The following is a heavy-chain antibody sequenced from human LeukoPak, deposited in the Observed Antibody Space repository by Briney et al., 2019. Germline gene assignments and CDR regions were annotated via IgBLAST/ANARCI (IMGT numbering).Heavy chain of an antibody. CDR3: ASPYCSTTSCSTLHDF. Sequence: GGSLGLSCAASGFTFNNYWMNWVRQAPGKGLEWVANIKQDGAEKYYVDSVKGRFTISRDNAKSSLYLQMNSLRAEDTAVYYCASPYCSTTSCSTLHDFWGQGTLVTVSS. D-gene: IGHD2-2*01. J-gene: IGHJ4*02. CDR1: GFTFNNYW. CDR2: IKQDGAEK. V-gene: IGHV3-7*01.